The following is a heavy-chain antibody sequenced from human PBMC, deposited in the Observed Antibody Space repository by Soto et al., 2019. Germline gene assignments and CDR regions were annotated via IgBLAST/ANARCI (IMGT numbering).Heavy chain of an antibody. D-gene: IGHD2-2*01. CDR2: IKQDGSEI. Sequence: EVQLVESGGGLVQSGGSLRLSCTASGFTFSSYWMSWVRQGPGKGPEWVANIKQDGSEIYYVDSVKGRCTISRDNAKSSLYLQMTSLRAEETAVYHCAKSLSAIPGDSWGQGTLVTVSS. J-gene: IGHJ4*02. CDR1: GFTFSSYW. V-gene: IGHV3-7*05. CDR3: AKSLSAIPGDS.